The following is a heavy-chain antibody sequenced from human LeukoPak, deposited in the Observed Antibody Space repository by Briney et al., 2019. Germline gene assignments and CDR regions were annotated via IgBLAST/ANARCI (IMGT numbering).Heavy chain of an antibody. CDR2: ISSGGST. V-gene: IGHV4-59*01. CDR1: GASISRYF. J-gene: IGHJ4*02. Sequence: KPSETLSLTCTVSGASISRYFWNWIRQPPGKELEWIGYISSGGSTNYNPSLKSPVTISIDTSKNQFSLKLTSATAADTAVYYCARGDDYKSTLFDYWGQGTLVTVSS. D-gene: IGHD5-12*01. CDR3: ARGDDYKSTLFDY.